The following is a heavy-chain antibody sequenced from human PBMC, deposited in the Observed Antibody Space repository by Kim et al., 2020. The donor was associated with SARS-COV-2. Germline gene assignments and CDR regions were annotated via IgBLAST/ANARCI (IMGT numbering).Heavy chain of an antibody. Sequence: LKSRVTVSLDPSKNQFSLNLSSVTAADTAVYYCARATYYYGSGRYYFFDYWGQGTLVTVSS. V-gene: IGHV4-34*01. CDR3: ARATYYYGSGRYYFFDY. J-gene: IGHJ4*02. D-gene: IGHD3-10*01.